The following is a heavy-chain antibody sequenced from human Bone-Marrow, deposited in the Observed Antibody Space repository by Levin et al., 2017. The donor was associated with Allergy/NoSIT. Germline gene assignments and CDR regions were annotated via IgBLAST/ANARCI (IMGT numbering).Heavy chain of an antibody. CDR3: ARRHSGSSWTDY. J-gene: IGHJ4*02. CDR2: IYYSGAT. D-gene: IGHD6-6*01. CDR1: GGSISSASYY. Sequence: SQTLSLTCTVSGGSISSASYYWVWLRQPPGKGLEWIGNIYYSGATYYNPSVKSRVTISVDTSKNQFSLQLSSVTATDTAVYYCARRHSGSSWTDYWGQGTLVTVSS. V-gene: IGHV4-39*01.